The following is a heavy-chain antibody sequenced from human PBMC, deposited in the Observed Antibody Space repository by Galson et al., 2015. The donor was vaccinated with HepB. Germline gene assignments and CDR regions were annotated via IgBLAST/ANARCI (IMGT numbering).Heavy chain of an antibody. D-gene: IGHD6-19*01. J-gene: IGHJ4*02. CDR2: ISSSSSYI. CDR1: GFTFSSYS. CDR3: VKSVAVAGTTFDY. V-gene: IGHV3-21*01. Sequence: SLRLSCAASGFTFSSYSMNWVRQAPGKGLEWVSSISSSSSYIYYADSVKGRFTISRDNSKNTLYLQMSSLRAEDTAVYYCVKSVAVAGTTFDYWGQGTLVTVSS.